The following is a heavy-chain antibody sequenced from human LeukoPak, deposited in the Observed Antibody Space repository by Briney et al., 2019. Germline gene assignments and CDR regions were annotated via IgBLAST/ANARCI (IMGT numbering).Heavy chain of an antibody. V-gene: IGHV1-18*01. CDR3: ARAMAAAYYMDV. CDR2: ISAYNGNT. D-gene: IGHD6-13*01. Sequence: AAVNVSCKASGYTFTSYGISWVRQAPGQGLEGMGWISAYNGNTNYAQKLQGRVTMTTDTSTSTAYMELRSLRSDDTAVYYCARAMAAAYYMDVWGKGTTVTVSS. CDR1: GYTFTSYG. J-gene: IGHJ6*03.